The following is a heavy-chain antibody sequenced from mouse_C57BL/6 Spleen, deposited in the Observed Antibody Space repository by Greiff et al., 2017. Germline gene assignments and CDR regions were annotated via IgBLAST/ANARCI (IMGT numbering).Heavy chain of an antibody. CDR1: GFTFSDYG. Sequence: EVQLVESGGGLVKPGGSLKLSCAASGFTFSDYGMHWVRQAPEKGLEWVAYISRGGSTIYYADTVKGRFTISRDKAKNTRCLQMTSLRSEDTAMDYCAKYDYGGFDYWGQGTTLTVSP. CDR2: ISRGGSTI. V-gene: IGHV5-17*01. J-gene: IGHJ2*01. D-gene: IGHD2-4*01. CDR3: AKYDYGGFDY.